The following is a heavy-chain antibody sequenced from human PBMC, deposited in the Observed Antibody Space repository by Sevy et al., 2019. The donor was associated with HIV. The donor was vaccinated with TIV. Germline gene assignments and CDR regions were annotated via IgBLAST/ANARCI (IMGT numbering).Heavy chain of an antibody. Sequence: GGSLRLSCAVSGFTFSNAAKTWVRQAPGKGLEWVSGITISGDRRYYADSVRGRFTISRDNSKNTLYLQMNSLRDEDTAVYYCAKEIVPNDYWGQGTLVTVSS. CDR2: ITISGDRR. J-gene: IGHJ4*02. CDR1: GFTFSNAA. CDR3: AKEIVPNDY. D-gene: IGHD2-15*01. V-gene: IGHV3-23*01.